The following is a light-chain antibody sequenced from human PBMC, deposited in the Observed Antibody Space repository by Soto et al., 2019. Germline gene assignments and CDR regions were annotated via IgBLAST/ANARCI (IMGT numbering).Light chain of an antibody. V-gene: IGKV1-39*01. CDR1: QGIKND. J-gene: IGKJ5*01. CDR2: AAS. Sequence: IQMTQSPSSLSASVGDRVTITCRASQGIKNDLGWYQQKPGKAPNLLVYAASSLQSGVPSRFTGSGSGTDFTLTISSLQPEDFATYFCQQSYTTPITFGQGTRL. CDR3: QQSYTTPIT.